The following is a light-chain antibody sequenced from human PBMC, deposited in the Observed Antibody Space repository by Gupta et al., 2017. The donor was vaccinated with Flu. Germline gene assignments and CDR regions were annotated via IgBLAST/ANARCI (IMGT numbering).Light chain of an antibody. CDR2: DVS. CDR1: SSDVVGYTS. J-gene: IGLJ2*01. CDR3: WSYAGSYTSDVV. V-gene: IGLV2-11*01. Sequence: QSALTQPRSVSGSPGPSVTISCTVTSSDVVGYTSVSWYPKHPAKAPNLMIYDVSKRHSGVPDRFSGSKSGNTAALTIAGLQAEEEAAYYCWSYAGSYTSDVVFGGGTKLTVL.